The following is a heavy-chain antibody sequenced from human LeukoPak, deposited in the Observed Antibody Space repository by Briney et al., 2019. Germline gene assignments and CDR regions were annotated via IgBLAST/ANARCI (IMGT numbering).Heavy chain of an antibody. J-gene: IGHJ4*02. Sequence: SVKVSCKASGGTFSSYAISWVRQAPGQGLEWMGGIIPIFGTANYAQKFQGRITITADKSTSTAYMELSSLRSEDTAVYYCAGNTYYYGSGSHLDYWGQGTLVTVSS. CDR1: GGTFSSYA. CDR3: AGNTYYYGSGSHLDY. CDR2: IIPIFGTA. D-gene: IGHD3-10*01. V-gene: IGHV1-69*06.